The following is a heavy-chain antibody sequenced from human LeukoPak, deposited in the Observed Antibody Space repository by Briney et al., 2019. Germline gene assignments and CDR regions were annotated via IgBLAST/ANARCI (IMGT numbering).Heavy chain of an antibody. J-gene: IGHJ4*02. CDR1: GFTFSSYS. CDR2: ISSSSSTI. D-gene: IGHD6-19*01. CDR3: VTKEPSTSGWSY. Sequence: GGSLRLSCAASGFTFSSYSMNWVRQAPGKGLEWVSYISSSSSTIYYADSVKGRFTISRDNAENSVYLQMNDLRAEDTGVYYCVTKEPSTSGWSYWGQGTLVTVSS. V-gene: IGHV3-48*04.